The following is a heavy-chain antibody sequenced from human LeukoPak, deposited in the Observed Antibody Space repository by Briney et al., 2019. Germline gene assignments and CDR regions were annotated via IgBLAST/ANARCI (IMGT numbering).Heavy chain of an antibody. CDR3: ARTWYSSGWYPPYFDY. CDR1: RGSTSTYY. D-gene: IGHD6-19*01. J-gene: IGHJ4*02. CDR2: INHSGST. V-gene: IGHV4-34*01. Sequence: SETLSLTCTVSRGSTSTYYWSWIRQPPGKGLEWIGEINHSGSTNYNPSLKSRVTISVDTSKNQFSLKLSSVTAADTAVYYCARTWYSSGWYPPYFDYWGQGTLVTVSS.